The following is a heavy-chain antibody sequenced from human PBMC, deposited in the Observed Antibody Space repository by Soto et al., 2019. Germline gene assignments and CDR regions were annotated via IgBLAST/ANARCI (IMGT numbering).Heavy chain of an antibody. J-gene: IGHJ4*02. Sequence: ASVKVSCKASGYTITSYCSSGVRQAPGQGLEWMGWISAYNGNTNYAQKLQGRVTMTTDTSTSTAYMELRSLRSDDTAVYYCLRYYYDSSGYPDWWGQGTLVTVSS. D-gene: IGHD3-22*01. V-gene: IGHV1-18*04. CDR2: ISAYNGNT. CDR3: LRYYYDSSGYPDW. CDR1: GYTITSYC.